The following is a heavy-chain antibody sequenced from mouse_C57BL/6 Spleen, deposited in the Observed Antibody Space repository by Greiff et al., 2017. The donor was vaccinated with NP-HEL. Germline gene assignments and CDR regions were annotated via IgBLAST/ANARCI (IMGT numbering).Heavy chain of an antibody. Sequence: VQLQESGAELARPGASVKLSCKASGYTFTSYGISWVKQRTGQGLEWIGEIYPRSGTTYYNEKFKGKATLTADKSSSTAYMELRSLTSEDSAVYFCARRKGSITTVPYAMDYWGQGTSVTVSS. J-gene: IGHJ4*01. CDR3: ARRKGSITTVPYAMDY. D-gene: IGHD1-1*01. V-gene: IGHV1-81*01. CDR1: GYTFTSYG. CDR2: IYPRSGTT.